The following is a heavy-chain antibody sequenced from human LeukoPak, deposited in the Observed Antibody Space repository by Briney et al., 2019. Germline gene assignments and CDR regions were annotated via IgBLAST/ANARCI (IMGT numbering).Heavy chain of an antibody. D-gene: IGHD5-12*01. J-gene: IGHJ4*02. CDR3: AKDGAWLRFDD. V-gene: IGHV3-23*01. CDR1: GFTFSYYA. CDR2: ISPGGGPT. Sequence: GGSLRLSCAASGFTFSYYAMNWVRQAPGKGLEWVSGISPGGGPTYYADSVRGRFTISRDDSKNTLYLQMKNLRAEDTAVYYCAKDGAWLRFDDWGQGILVTVSS.